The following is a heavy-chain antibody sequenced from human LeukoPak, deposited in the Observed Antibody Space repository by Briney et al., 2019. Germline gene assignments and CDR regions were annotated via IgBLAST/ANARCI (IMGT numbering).Heavy chain of an antibody. J-gene: IGHJ3*02. CDR1: GFTFTSYA. CDR2: ISGSGGST. V-gene: IGHV3-23*01. Sequence: GGSLRLSCAVSGFTFTSYAMSWVRQAPGKGLEWVSAISGSGGSTYYADSVKGRFTISRDNSKNTLYLQMNSLRAEDTAVYYCAKGRREDYDFWSGYHNDAFDIWGQGTMVTVSS. D-gene: IGHD3-3*01. CDR3: AKGRREDYDFWSGYHNDAFDI.